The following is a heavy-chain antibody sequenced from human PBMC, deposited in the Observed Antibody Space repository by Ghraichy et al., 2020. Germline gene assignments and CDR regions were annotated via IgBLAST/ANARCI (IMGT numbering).Heavy chain of an antibody. CDR1: GFTFSSYG. J-gene: IGHJ3*02. V-gene: IGHV3-30*18. CDR2: ISYDGSNK. CDR3: AKGGPYSSGWYYAFDI. Sequence: GGSLRLSCAASGFTFSSYGMHWVRQAPGKGLEWVAVISYDGSNKYYADSVKGRFTISRDNSKNTLYLQMNSLRAGDTAVYYCAKGGPYSSGWYYAFDIWGQGTMVTVSS. D-gene: IGHD6-19*01.